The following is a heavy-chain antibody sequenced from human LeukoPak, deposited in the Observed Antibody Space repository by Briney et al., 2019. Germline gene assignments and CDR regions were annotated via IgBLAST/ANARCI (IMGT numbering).Heavy chain of an antibody. V-gene: IGHV4-34*01. D-gene: IGHD5-18*01. CDR1: GGSFSGYY. Sequence: SETLSLTCAVYGGSFSGYYRSWIRQPPGKGLEWIGEINHSGSTNYNPSLKSRVTISVDTSKNQFSLKLSSVTAADTAVYYCARASGYSAEWGQGTLVTVSS. J-gene: IGHJ4*02. CDR2: INHSGST. CDR3: ARASGYSAE.